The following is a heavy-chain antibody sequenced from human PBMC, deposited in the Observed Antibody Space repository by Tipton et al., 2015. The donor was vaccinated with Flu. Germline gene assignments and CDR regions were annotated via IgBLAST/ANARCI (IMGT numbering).Heavy chain of an antibody. CDR1: GYTFTSYY. Sequence: QSGPEVKKPGASVKVSCKASGYTFTSYYMHWVRQAPGQGLEWMGIINPSGGSTSYAQKFQGRVTMTRDTPTSTVYMELSSLRSEDTAVYYCARDEVGATTMTWFDPWGQGTLVTVSS. D-gene: IGHD1-26*01. CDR2: INPSGGST. J-gene: IGHJ5*02. CDR3: ARDEVGATTMTWFDP. V-gene: IGHV1-46*01.